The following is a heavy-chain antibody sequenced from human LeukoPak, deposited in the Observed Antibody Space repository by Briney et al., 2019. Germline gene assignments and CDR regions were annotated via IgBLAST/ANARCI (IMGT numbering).Heavy chain of an antibody. CDR1: GFTFSSYA. CDR3: AKDKGRTMVRGSFDY. CDR2: ISGSGGST. J-gene: IGHJ4*02. V-gene: IGHV3-23*01. Sequence: GGSLRLSCAASGFTFSSYAMSWVRQAPGKGLEWVSAISGSGGSTYYADSFKGRFTISRDNSKNTLYLQMNSLRAEDTAVYYCAKDKGRTMVRGSFDYWGQGTLVTVSS. D-gene: IGHD3-10*01.